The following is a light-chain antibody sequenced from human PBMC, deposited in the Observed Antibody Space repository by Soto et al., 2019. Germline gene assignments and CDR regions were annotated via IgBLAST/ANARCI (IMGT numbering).Light chain of an antibody. Sequence: DIQMTQSPSSLSASVGDRVTITCRASQGISNLLGWFQHKPGKAPKRLIYAASSLQGGVPSRFSGRGSRTQFTVTITGLQPEDFADYYCLQPNTSPSTFGRGTKLEIK. CDR3: LQPNTSPST. CDR2: AAS. V-gene: IGKV1-17*01. J-gene: IGKJ2*01. CDR1: QGISNL.